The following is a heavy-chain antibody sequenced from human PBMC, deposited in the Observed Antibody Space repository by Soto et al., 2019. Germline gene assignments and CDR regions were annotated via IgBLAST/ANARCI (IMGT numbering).Heavy chain of an antibody. CDR1: GFTFSSYG. CDR3: AKDSRPISTLTGYMDV. D-gene: IGHD3-22*01. J-gene: IGHJ6*03. CDR2: ISYDGSNK. V-gene: IGHV3-30*18. Sequence: GGSLRLSCAASGFTFSSYGMHWVRQAPGKGLEWVAVISYDGSNKYYADSVKGRFTISRDNSKNTLYLQMNSLRAEDTAVYYCAKDSRPISTLTGYMDVWGKGTTVTVSS.